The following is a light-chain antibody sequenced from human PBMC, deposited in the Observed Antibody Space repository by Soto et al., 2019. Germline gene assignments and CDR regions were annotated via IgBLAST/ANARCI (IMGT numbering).Light chain of an antibody. J-gene: IGKJ4*01. V-gene: IGKV3-15*01. CDR1: QSVSSN. Sequence: EVVMTQSPATLSVSLGDRATLSCRASQSVSSNLAWYQQKPGQAPRLLIYGASTRATGITARFSGSGSGTEFTLTITSLQSEDFAVYSCQQYNNWPLTFGGGTKWIS. CDR2: GAS. CDR3: QQYNNWPLT.